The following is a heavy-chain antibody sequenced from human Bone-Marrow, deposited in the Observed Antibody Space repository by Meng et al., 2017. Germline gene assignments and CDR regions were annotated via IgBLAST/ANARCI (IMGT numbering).Heavy chain of an antibody. CDR3: ARDIMDCSGGSCYSGLGGY. D-gene: IGHD2-15*01. CDR1: GYTFPDYW. V-gene: IGHV1-2*06. CDR2: INPKSGDT. J-gene: IGHJ4*02. Sequence: ASVKVSCKASGYTFPDYWLHWVRRAPGQGLEWMGRINPKSGDTHYAQRFQGRVTMTGDTSTSTVYMELSSLRSEDTAVYYCARDIMDCSGGSCYSGLGGYWGQGTLVTVSS.